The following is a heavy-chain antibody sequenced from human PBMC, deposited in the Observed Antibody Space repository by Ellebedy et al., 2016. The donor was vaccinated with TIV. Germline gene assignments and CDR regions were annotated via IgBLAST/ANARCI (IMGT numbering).Heavy chain of an antibody. J-gene: IGHJ4*02. CDR3: AKDSTDITMIVVVILDY. CDR1: GFIFRNYG. CDR2: IWHDGSNK. Sequence: GESLKISCAASGFIFRNYGMHWVRQAPGKGLNWVATIWHDGSNKLYVGSVKGRFTISRDNSKNTLYLQMNSLRAEDTAVYYCAKDSTDITMIVVVILDYWGQGTLVTVSS. D-gene: IGHD3-22*01. V-gene: IGHV3-30*02.